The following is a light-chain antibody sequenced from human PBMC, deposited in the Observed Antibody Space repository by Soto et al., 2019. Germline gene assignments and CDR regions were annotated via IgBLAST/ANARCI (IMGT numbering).Light chain of an antibody. CDR1: SSDVGAHDF. V-gene: IGLV2-14*01. CDR3: NSYTLSKTVI. J-gene: IGLJ2*01. Sequence: QSVLTQPASVSGSPGQSITISCSGTSSDVGAHDFVSWYQHHPDKAPQVIIFEVTKRPSGVSDRFSGSKTGNTASLTISGLKAEYEADYYCNSYTLSKTVIFGGGTKLTVL. CDR2: EVT.